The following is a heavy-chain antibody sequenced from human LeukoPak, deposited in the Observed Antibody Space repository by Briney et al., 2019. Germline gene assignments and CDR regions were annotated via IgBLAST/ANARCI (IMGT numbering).Heavy chain of an antibody. CDR3: ARQVENATMRGYDFDY. CDR2: IYWDDDK. D-gene: IGHD5-24*01. CDR1: GFSLSTSGVG. J-gene: IGHJ4*02. V-gene: IGHV2-5*02. Sequence: ESGPTLFHPTQTLTLTCTFSGFSLSTSGVGVGWIRQPPGKALEWPALIYWDDDKRYIPSLKSRLTNTQDTSKNQVVLTMTNMDPVDTATYYCARQVENATMRGYDFDYWGQGTLVTVSS.